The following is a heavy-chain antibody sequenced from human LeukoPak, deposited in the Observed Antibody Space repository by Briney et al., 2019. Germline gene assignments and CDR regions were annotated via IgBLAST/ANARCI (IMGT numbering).Heavy chain of an antibody. V-gene: IGHV3-30*03. Sequence: GRSLRLSCAASGFTFSNYGMHWVRQAPGKGLEWVTLISYDGSNKYYADSVKGRFTISRDNAKNTLYLHMNSLRAEDTAVYYCTANFNYWGQGTLVTVSS. CDR3: TANFNY. CDR1: GFTFSNYG. CDR2: ISYDGSNK. J-gene: IGHJ4*02.